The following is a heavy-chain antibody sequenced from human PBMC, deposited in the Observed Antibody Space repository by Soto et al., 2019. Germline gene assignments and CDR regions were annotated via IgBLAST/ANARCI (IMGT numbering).Heavy chain of an antibody. CDR1: GYSIGSGYY. J-gene: IGHJ3*02. V-gene: IGHV4-38-2*02. CDR2: FYHSGSS. D-gene: IGHD6-19*01. CDR3: ARGGGSSDWCSAFDI. Sequence: PSETLSLTCTVSGYSIGSGYYWGWIRQPPGKGLDWIGSFYHSGSSYYNLSLKSRVSISTDRSTNRFSLRLNSVSAEDTAVYYCARGGGSSDWCSAFDIWGQGTMVTVSS.